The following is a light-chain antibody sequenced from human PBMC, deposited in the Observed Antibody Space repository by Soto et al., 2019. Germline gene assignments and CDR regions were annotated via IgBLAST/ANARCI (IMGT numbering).Light chain of an antibody. CDR1: QSVSTN. CDR3: QQYNDWPQT. J-gene: IGKJ1*01. V-gene: IGKV3-15*01. Sequence: IVMTQSPGTLSLSPGERATLSCRGSQSVSTNVAWYQQIPGQAPRLLISGASPRATGLPPQVSGSGSGTEFTPAISSLQPEPFAVYSCQQYNDWPQTFGLGTTV. CDR2: GAS.